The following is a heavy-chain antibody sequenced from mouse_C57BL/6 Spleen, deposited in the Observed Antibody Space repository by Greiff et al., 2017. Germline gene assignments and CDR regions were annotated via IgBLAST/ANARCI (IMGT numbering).Heavy chain of an antibody. J-gene: IGHJ4*01. Sequence: QVQLQQPGAELVKPGASVKMSCKASGYTFTSYWITWVKQRPGQGLEWIGDIYPGSGSTNYNEKFQSKATLTVDTSSSTAYMQLSSLTSEDSAVYYCERRITTVVDPGARDYWGQGTSVTVSS. CDR1: GYTFTSYW. CDR3: ERRITTVVDPGARDY. V-gene: IGHV1-55*01. CDR2: IYPGSGST. D-gene: IGHD1-1*01.